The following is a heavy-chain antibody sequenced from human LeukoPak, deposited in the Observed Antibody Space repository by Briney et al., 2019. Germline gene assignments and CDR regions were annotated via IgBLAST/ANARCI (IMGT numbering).Heavy chain of an antibody. CDR1: GFSFSSYV. D-gene: IGHD1-26*01. J-gene: IGHJ6*02. V-gene: IGHV3-64*02. CDR2: ISSNGGET. Sequence: PGGSLRLSCAASGFSFSSYVMHWVRQAPGKGLEYVSAISSNGGETYYADSVKGRFTISRDNSKNALYLQMGSLRVEDMAVYYCARGRSPRGYCYGMDVWGQGTTVTVS. CDR3: ARGRSPRGYCYGMDV.